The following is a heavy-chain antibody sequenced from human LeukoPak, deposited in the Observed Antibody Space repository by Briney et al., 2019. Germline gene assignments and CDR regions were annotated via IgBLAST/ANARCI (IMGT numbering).Heavy chain of an antibody. V-gene: IGHV5-51*01. CDR3: ARGRTTVVTPDAFDI. CDR2: IYPGDSDT. Sequence: GESLKISCKGSGYSFTSYWIGWVRQMPGKGLEWMGIIYPGDSDTRYSPSFQGQVTISADKSISTAYLQWSSLKASDTAMYYCARGRTTVVTPDAFDIWGQGRMVTVSS. D-gene: IGHD4-23*01. CDR1: GYSFTSYW. J-gene: IGHJ3*02.